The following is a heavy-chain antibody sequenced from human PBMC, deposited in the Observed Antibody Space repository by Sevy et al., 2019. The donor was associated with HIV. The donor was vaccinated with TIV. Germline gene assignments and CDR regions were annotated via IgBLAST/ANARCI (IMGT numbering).Heavy chain of an antibody. CDR2: INSDGSSA. D-gene: IGHD3-22*01. Sequence: GGSLRLSCAASGFTFSSYWMHWVRQAPGKGLVWVSRINSDGSSASYADSVKGRFTISGDNAKNTLYLQRNSLRAEYTAVYYCARGGSYYDSSGVYYFDYWGQGTLVTVSS. CDR1: GFTFSSYW. CDR3: ARGGSYYDSSGVYYFDY. V-gene: IGHV3-74*01. J-gene: IGHJ4*02.